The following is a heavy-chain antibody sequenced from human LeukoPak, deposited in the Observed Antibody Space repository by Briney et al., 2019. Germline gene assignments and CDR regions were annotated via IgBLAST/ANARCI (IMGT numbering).Heavy chain of an antibody. J-gene: IGHJ3*02. CDR2: IYYSGTT. CDR3: ARDFALDI. Sequence: SETLSLTCTVSGGSISSYYWSWIRQPPGKGLGWIAYIYYSGTTNYNPSLRSRVTISVDTSKNQFSLKLSSVTAADTAVYYCARDFALDIWGQGTMVTVSS. V-gene: IGHV4-59*01. CDR1: GGSISSYY.